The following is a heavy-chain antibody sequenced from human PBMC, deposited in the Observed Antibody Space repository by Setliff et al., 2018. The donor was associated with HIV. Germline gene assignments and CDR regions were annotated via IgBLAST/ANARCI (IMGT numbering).Heavy chain of an antibody. CDR2: ISSTGDT. J-gene: IGHJ6*03. CDR1: GFTFIDYA. V-gene: IGHV3-23*01. D-gene: IGHD2-8*02. CDR3: ARDGGMGVYHMDV. Sequence: PGGSLRLSCAASGFTFIDYAMSWVRQAPGKGLEWVSTISSTGDTDYADSLKGRFTISRDNSKDTLNLQMNGLRAEDTAVYYCARDGGMGVYHMDVWGKGTTVTVSS.